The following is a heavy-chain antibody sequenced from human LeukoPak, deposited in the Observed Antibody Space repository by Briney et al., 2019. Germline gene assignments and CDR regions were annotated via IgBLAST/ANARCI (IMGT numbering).Heavy chain of an antibody. D-gene: IGHD3-3*01. V-gene: IGHV1-18*01. CDR3: ARVLVRTIFGVVISWVAGDRDGGPGPLDY. Sequence: ASVKVSCKASGYTFTSYGISWVRQAPGQGLEWMGWISAYNGNTNYAQKLQGRVTMTTDTSTSTAYMELRSLRSDDTAVYYCARVLVRTIFGVVISWVAGDRDGGPGPLDYWGQGTLVTVSS. CDR2: ISAYNGNT. J-gene: IGHJ4*02. CDR1: GYTFTSYG.